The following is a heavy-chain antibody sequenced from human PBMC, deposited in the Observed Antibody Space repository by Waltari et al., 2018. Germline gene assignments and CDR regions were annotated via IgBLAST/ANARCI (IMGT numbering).Heavy chain of an antibody. CDR1: AGSISSGGYY. J-gene: IGHJ6*02. D-gene: IGHD4-17*01. CDR3: ASPTGYYYGMDV. V-gene: IGHV4-31*03. Sequence: QVQLQESGPGLVKPSPTLSLTCTVSAGSISSGGYYCSWIRQHPGKGLEWIGYIYHSGSTYYNPSLKSRVTISVDRSKNQFSLKLSSVTAADTAVYYCASPTGYYYGMDVWGQGTTVTVSS. CDR2: IYHSGST.